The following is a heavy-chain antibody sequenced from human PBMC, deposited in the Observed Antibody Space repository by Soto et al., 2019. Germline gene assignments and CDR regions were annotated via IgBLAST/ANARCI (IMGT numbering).Heavy chain of an antibody. CDR2: INSDWSST. CDR3: ARDPGISPLPYYDFWSGSDDAFDI. CDR1: GFTFSIDW. D-gene: IGHD3-3*01. V-gene: IGHV3-74*01. Sequence: GGSLRLSCAASGFTFSIDWMHWVRQAPGTGVVWVSRINSDWSSTSEPDSVQVRFTISRHHAKNTLYLQMNSLRAEDTAVYYCARDPGISPLPYYDFWSGSDDAFDIWGQGTMVTVSS. J-gene: IGHJ3*02.